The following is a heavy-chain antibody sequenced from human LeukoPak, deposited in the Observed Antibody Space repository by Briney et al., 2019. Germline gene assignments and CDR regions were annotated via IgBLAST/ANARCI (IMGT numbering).Heavy chain of an antibody. CDR3: AKEGYSSSLTIDY. J-gene: IGHJ4*02. CDR2: INPSGGST. D-gene: IGHD6-13*01. V-gene: IGHV1-46*01. CDR1: GYTFTNYY. Sequence: ASVNVSCKASGYTFTNYYMHWVRQAPGQGLEWMGIINPSGGSTRYAQKFLGRVTVTRDTSTSTIYMELNSLRSEDTAVYYCAKEGYSSSLTIDYWGQGTLVTVSS.